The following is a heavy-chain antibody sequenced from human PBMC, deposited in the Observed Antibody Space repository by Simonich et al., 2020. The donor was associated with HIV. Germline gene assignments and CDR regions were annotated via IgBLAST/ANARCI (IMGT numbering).Heavy chain of an antibody. CDR1: GGSFSGYY. V-gene: IGHV4-34*01. J-gene: IGHJ4*02. CDR2: INHSGIT. D-gene: IGHD2-15*01. Sequence: QVQLQQWGAGLLKPAETLSLTCAVYGGSFSGYYWSWIRQPPGKGLEWIGEINHSGITNYNPPLKSPIAMSRDTAKNQSSLKLSSVTAADTAVYYCARHVAGADIDYWGQGTLVTVSS. CDR3: ARHVAGADIDY.